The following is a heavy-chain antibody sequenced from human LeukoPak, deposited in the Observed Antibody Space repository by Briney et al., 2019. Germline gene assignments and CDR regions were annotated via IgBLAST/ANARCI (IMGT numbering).Heavy chain of an antibody. CDR1: GGSFSGYY. D-gene: IGHD3-10*01. CDR3: ARSGSGSHTYYYGMDV. V-gene: IGHV4-34*01. J-gene: IGHJ6*02. Sequence: PSETLSLTCAVYGGSFSGYYWNWIRQPPGKGLERIGEINHSGSTNYNPSLKSRVTISVDTSKNQFSLKLSSVTAADTAVYYCARSGSGSHTYYYGMDVWGQGTTVTVSS. CDR2: INHSGST.